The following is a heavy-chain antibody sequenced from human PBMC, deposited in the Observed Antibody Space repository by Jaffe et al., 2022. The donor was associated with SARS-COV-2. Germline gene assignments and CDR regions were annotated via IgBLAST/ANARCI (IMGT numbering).Heavy chain of an antibody. CDR3: ARPLHCSSTSCYATDAFDI. CDR2: IYYSGST. D-gene: IGHD2-2*01. V-gene: IGHV4-39*01. J-gene: IGHJ3*02. CDR1: GGSISSSSYY. Sequence: QLQLQESGPGLVKPSETLSLTCTVSGGSISSSSYYWGWIRQPPGKGLEWIGSIYYSGSTYYNPSLKSRVTISVDTSKNQFSLKLSSVTAADTAVYYCARPLHCSSTSCYATDAFDIWGQGTMVTVSS.